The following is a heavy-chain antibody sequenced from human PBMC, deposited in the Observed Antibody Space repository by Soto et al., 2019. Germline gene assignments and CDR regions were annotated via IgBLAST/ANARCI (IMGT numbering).Heavy chain of an antibody. V-gene: IGHV3-72*01. CDR1: GFTLSDHD. CDR2: IKHKVESYAK. CDR3: LAFLSGRPY. D-gene: IGHD1-1*01. Sequence: EVQLVESGGGLVQPGGSLRLSCAVSGFTLSDHDMDWVRQAPGKGLEWVGRIKHKVESYAKEYAASVKGRFTISRHDSENSLSLQVDSLKTEDTAVYYCLAFLSGRPYWGQGTLVTVSS. J-gene: IGHJ4*02.